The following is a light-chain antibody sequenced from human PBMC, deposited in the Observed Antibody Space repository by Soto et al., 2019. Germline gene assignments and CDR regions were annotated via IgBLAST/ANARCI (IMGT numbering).Light chain of an antibody. CDR2: GAS. Sequence: EIVMTQSPATLSVSPGERATLSCRASQSVSSNLARYQQKPGQAPRLLIYGASTRATGIPARFSGSGSGTEFTLTISSLQSEDFAVYYCQQYNNWPPDWTFGQGTKVEIK. CDR3: QQYNNWPPDWT. CDR1: QSVSSN. J-gene: IGKJ1*01. V-gene: IGKV3-15*01.